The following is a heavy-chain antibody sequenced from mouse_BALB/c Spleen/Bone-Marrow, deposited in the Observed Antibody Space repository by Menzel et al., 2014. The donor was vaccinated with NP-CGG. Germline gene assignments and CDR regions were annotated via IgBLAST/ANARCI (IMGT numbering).Heavy chain of an antibody. CDR1: GYTFSSYW. J-gene: IGHJ3*01. CDR2: ILPVNGTS. V-gene: IGHV1-9*01. D-gene: IGHD2-1*01. CDR3: ARVLYYGNYDSFAY. Sequence: VQLQQSGPELMKPGASVKISRKATGYTFSSYWIEWVKLRPGHGLEWIGEILPVNGTSNYNMKFKGKATFTADTSSNTAYMQLSSLTSEDSAVYYCARVLYYGNYDSFAYRGQGTLVTVSA.